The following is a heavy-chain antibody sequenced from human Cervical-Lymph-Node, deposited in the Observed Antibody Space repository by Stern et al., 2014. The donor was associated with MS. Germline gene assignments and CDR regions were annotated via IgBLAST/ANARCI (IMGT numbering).Heavy chain of an antibody. J-gene: IGHJ4*02. V-gene: IGHV4-59*08. D-gene: IGHD3-3*01. CDR1: GGSISSYY. Sequence: VQLVESGPGLVKPSETLSLTCTVSGGSISSYYWTWIRQPPGKGLEWIGYIHYSGTTNYNPSVRSRVTMSKDTSKNQFSLKLTSGTAADTAVYYCARRWSGVDYWGQGTLVTVSS. CDR2: IHYSGTT. CDR3: ARRWSGVDY.